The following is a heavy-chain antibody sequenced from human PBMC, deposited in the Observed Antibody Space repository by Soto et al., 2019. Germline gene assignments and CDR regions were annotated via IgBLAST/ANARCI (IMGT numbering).Heavy chain of an antibody. CDR2: ISSSSSTI. Sequence: EVQLVESGGGLVQPGGSLRLSCAASGFTFSSYSMNWVRQAPGKGLEWVSYISSSSSTIYYADSVKGRFTISRDNSKNTLYLQMNSLRAEDTAVYYCARAGGCSSTSCYCLGCFDYWGQGTLVTVSS. CDR1: GFTFSSYS. D-gene: IGHD2-2*01. V-gene: IGHV3-48*01. J-gene: IGHJ4*02. CDR3: ARAGGCSSTSCYCLGCFDY.